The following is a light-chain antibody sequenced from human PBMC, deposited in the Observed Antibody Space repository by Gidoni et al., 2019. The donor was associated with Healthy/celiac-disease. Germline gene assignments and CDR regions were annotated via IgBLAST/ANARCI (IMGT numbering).Light chain of an antibody. J-gene: IGKJ2*03. V-gene: IGKV3-11*01. CDR1: QSVSSY. CDR2: DAS. CDR3: QQRSNWPS. Sequence: EIVLTQSPATLSLSPGERATLSCRASQSVSSYLAWYQQKPGQAPMLLIYDASNRATGIPARFSGSGSGTDFTLTISSREPEDFAVYYCQQRSNWPSFXXXTKLEIK.